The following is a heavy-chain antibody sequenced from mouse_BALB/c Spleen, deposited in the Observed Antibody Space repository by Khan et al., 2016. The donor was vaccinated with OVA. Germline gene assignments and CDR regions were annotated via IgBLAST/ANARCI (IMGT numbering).Heavy chain of an antibody. D-gene: IGHD1-1*01. CDR1: GYTFTDYY. CDR3: ARGGFYGHSLFDY. CDR2: IYPGSGNT. Sequence: VQRQESGPELVKPGASVKISCKASGYTFTDYYINWVKQKPGQGLEWIGWIYPGSGNTKYNEKFKGMATLTVDTSSSTAYMQLSSLTSEDTAVYFCARGGFYGHSLFDYWGQGTTLTVSS. J-gene: IGHJ2*01. V-gene: IGHV1-84*02.